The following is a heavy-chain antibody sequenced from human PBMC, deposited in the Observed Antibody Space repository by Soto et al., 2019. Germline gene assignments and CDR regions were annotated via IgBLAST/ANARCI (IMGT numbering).Heavy chain of an antibody. CDR2: IYWNDDK. V-gene: IGHV2-5*01. Sequence: QITLKESGPTLVKPTQTLTLTCTFSGFSLSTSGVGVGWIRQPPGKALEWLALIYWNDDKRYSPSLKSRLTITKDTSKNQVVLTMTNMDPVDTATYYCAHSVVYEPTFYYYYGMDVWGQGTTVTVSS. J-gene: IGHJ6*02. CDR1: GFSLSTSGVG. D-gene: IGHD2-8*01. CDR3: AHSVVYEPTFYYYYGMDV.